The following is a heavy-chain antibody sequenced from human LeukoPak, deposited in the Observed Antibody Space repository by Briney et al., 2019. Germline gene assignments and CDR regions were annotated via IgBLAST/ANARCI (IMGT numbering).Heavy chain of an antibody. D-gene: IGHD6-19*01. CDR3: ARHIGYSSGWSYYYGMDV. Sequence: SETLPLTCTVSGGSISSYYWSWIRQPPGKGLEWIGYIYYSGSTNYNPSLKSRVTISVDTSKNQFSLKLSSVTAADTAVYYCARHIGYSSGWSYYYGMDVWGQGTTVTVSS. V-gene: IGHV4-59*08. CDR2: IYYSGST. J-gene: IGHJ6*02. CDR1: GGSISSYY.